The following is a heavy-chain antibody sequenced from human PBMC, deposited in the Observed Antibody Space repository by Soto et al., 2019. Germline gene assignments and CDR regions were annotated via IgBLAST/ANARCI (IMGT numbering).Heavy chain of an antibody. D-gene: IGHD3-3*01. J-gene: IGHJ4*02. CDR3: ARDSIFGVPNLPNFDY. Sequence: GGSLRLSCAASGFTFSSYSMNWVRQAPGKGLEWVSSISSSSSYIYYADSVKGRFTISRDNAKNSLYLQMNSLRVEDTAVYYCARDSIFGVPNLPNFDYWGQGTLVTVSS. CDR2: ISSSSSYI. V-gene: IGHV3-21*01. CDR1: GFTFSSYS.